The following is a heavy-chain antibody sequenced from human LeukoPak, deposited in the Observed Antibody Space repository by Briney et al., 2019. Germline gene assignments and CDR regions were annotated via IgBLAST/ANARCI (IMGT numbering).Heavy chain of an antibody. CDR2: IYHSGST. Sequence: GSLRLSCAASGFTLSSYAMSWVRQAPGKGLEWIGSIYHSGSTYYNPSLKSRVTISVDTSKNQFSLKLSSVTAADTAVYYCARVGGSCLDYWGQGTLVTVSS. J-gene: IGHJ4*02. V-gene: IGHV4-38-2*01. CDR1: GFTLSSYA. D-gene: IGHD2-15*01. CDR3: ARVGGSCLDY.